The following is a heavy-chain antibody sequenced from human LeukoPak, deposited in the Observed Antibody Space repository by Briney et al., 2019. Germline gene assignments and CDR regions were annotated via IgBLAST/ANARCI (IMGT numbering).Heavy chain of an antibody. V-gene: IGHV3-7*01. CDR2: IKQDGSEK. Sequence: GGSLRLSCAASGFTFSSHWMSWVRQAPGKGLEWVANIKQDGSEKYYVDSVKGRFTISRDNAKNSLYLQMNSLRAEDTAVYYCARDRTGFDSSSHALDYWGQGTLVTVSS. J-gene: IGHJ4*02. D-gene: IGHD6-6*01. CDR3: ARDRTGFDSSSHALDY. CDR1: GFTFSSHW.